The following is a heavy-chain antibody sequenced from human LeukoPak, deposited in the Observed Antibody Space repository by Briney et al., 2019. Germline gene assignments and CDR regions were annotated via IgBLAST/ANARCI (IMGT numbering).Heavy chain of an antibody. V-gene: IGHV4-59*12. CDR2: AYYTGST. D-gene: IGHD3-10*01. J-gene: IGHJ3*02. CDR3: ARGLRGNPLWFGESPLHDAFDI. Sequence: SETLSLTCIVSGESMSGFHWNWIRQPPGKGLEWIGYAYYTGSTNYNPSLKSRVTISIDTSKNQFSLKLSAVTAADTAVYYCARGLRGNPLWFGESPLHDAFDIWGQGTMVTVSS. CDR1: GESMSGFH.